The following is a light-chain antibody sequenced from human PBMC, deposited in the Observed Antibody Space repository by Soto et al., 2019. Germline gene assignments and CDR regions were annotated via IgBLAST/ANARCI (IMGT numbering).Light chain of an antibody. V-gene: IGKV1-5*03. CDR2: KAS. CDR1: QTISSW. J-gene: IGKJ1*01. Sequence: IQLTQSPSTLSGSVGDRVTITCRASQTISSWLAWYQQKPGKAPKLLIYKASTIKSGVPSRFSGSGSGTEFTLTIISLQPDDFATYYCQHYNSNSDAFGQGTKVDI. CDR3: QHYNSNSDA.